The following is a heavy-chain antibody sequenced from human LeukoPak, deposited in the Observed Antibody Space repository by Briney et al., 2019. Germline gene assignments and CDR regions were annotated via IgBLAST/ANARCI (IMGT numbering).Heavy chain of an antibody. V-gene: IGHV4-34*01. CDR3: ARGVGSSGYFDY. CDR2: INHSGST. Sequence: SETLSLTCAVYGGSLSGYFWSWIRQPPGKGLEWIGEINHSGSTSHNPSLKSRVTISVDTSKNQFSLKLSSVTTADTAVYYCARGVGSSGYFDYWGQGTLVTVSS. J-gene: IGHJ4*02. CDR1: GGSLSGYF. D-gene: IGHD3-22*01.